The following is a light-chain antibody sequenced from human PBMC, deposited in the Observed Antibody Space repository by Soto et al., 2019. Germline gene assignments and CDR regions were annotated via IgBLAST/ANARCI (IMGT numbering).Light chain of an antibody. Sequence: DNQMTQSPSSLSASVGDRVTITCQASQDISSFLNWYQQKPGKVPKLLIYDAYNLETGVPSRFSGSGSETDFTFTISSLQPEDVATYYCQQYYRGITFGPGTKVDI. J-gene: IGKJ3*01. CDR3: QQYYRGIT. V-gene: IGKV1-33*01. CDR2: DAY. CDR1: QDISSF.